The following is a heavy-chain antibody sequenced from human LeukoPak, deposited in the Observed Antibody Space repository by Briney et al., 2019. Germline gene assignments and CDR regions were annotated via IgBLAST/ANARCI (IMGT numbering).Heavy chain of an antibody. Sequence: GGSLRLSCAASGFTVSSKYMGWVRQAPGKGLEWVSVIYSGGSTYYADSVKGRFTISRDNSKNTLYLQMNSLRAEDTAVYYCARITAACMDVWGQGTTVTVSS. CDR3: ARITAACMDV. J-gene: IGHJ6*02. D-gene: IGHD6-13*01. CDR2: IYSGGST. CDR1: GFTVSSKY. V-gene: IGHV3-66*01.